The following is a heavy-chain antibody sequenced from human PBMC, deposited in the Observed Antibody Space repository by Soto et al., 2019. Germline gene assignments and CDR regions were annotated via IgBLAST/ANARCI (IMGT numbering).Heavy chain of an antibody. CDR1: GDSISSNY. J-gene: IGHJ6*02. V-gene: IGHV4-59*12. Sequence: SETLSLTCTVSGDSISSNYWSWIRQPPGKGLEWIGYIYYSGNPTYNPSFKSRVTMSVDRSKNQFSLRLSSLTAADTAVYYCARESLGYYDSSGYYYYYYGMDVWGQGTTVTVSS. CDR2: IYYSGNP. CDR3: ARESLGYYDSSGYYYYYYGMDV. D-gene: IGHD3-22*01.